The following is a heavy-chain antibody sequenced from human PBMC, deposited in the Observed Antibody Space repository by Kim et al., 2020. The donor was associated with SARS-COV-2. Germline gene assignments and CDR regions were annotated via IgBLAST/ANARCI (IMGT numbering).Heavy chain of an antibody. Sequence: QKFQGRVTITRDKSASTAFMELSSLTSEDTAIYHCARDGTTRNGGYYFDYWGQGALVTVSS. D-gene: IGHD1-1*01. CDR3: ARDGTTRNGGYYFDY. V-gene: IGHV1-3*01. J-gene: IGHJ4*01.